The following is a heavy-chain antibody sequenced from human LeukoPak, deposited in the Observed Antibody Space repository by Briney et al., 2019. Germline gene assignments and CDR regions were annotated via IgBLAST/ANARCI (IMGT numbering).Heavy chain of an antibody. Sequence: GGTLRLSCAASGFTFRSYGMHWVRQAPGKGLEWVAFIRYDGSNKYYADSVKGRFTISRDKSKNTLYVQMNSLRAEDTAVYYCAKDRSGYSPSYFDYWGQGTLVTVSS. CDR1: GFTFRSYG. D-gene: IGHD5-12*01. V-gene: IGHV3-30*02. CDR2: IRYDGSNK. CDR3: AKDRSGYSPSYFDY. J-gene: IGHJ4*02.